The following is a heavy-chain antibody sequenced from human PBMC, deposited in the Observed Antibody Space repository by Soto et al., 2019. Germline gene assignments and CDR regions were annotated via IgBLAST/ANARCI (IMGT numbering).Heavy chain of an antibody. Sequence: QVQLQESGPGLVKPSQTLSLTCTVSGGSISTGGYYWNWIRQHPGKGLEWIGYFYYSGSTYYNPSLKGRVTISVNTAKNQFSLKLRSVTAADTAVYYCARSVFPWGQGTLVTVSS. V-gene: IGHV4-31*03. CDR3: ARSVFP. CDR2: FYYSGST. J-gene: IGHJ5*02. CDR1: GGSISTGGYY.